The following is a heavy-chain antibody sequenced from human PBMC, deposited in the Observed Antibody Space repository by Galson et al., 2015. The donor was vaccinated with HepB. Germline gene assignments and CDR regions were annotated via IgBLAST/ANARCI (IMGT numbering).Heavy chain of an antibody. CDR3: ARDEVIAPTDAFDI. V-gene: IGHV3-30-3*01. CDR1: GFTFNYYA. D-gene: IGHD2/OR15-2a*01. CDR2: ISYDGSNK. Sequence: SLRLSCAASGFTFNYYAMHWVRQAPGKGLEWVSIISYDGSNKYYADSVKGRFTISRDNSKSTLYLQMNSLRAEDTAVYYCARDEVIAPTDAFDIWGQGTMVTVSS. J-gene: IGHJ3*02.